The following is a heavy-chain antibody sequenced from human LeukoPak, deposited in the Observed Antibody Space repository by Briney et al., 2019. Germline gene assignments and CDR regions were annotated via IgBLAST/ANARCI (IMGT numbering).Heavy chain of an antibody. D-gene: IGHD6-13*01. CDR3: ARGVYIAAAQYGY. J-gene: IGHJ4*02. Sequence: SETLSLTCTVSGGSISSYYWSWVRQPPGQGLEWIGYIYYSGTTNYNPSLKSRVTISVDTSKNQFSLKLSSVTAADTAVYYCARGVYIAAAQYGYWAQGTLVTVSS. CDR1: GGSISSYY. CDR2: IYYSGTT. V-gene: IGHV4-59*01.